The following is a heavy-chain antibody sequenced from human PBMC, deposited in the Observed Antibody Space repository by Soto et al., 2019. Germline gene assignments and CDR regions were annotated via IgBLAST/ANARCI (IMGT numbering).Heavy chain of an antibody. D-gene: IGHD6-19*01. V-gene: IGHV3-33*01. CDR2: IWYDGSNK. Sequence: GGSLRLSCAASGFTFSSYGMHWVRQAPGKGLEWVAVIWYDGSNKYYADSVKGRFTISRDNSKNTLYLQMNSLRAEDTAVYYCARVKVRGWAQDYWGQGTLVTVSS. CDR3: ARVKVRGWAQDY. CDR1: GFTFSSYG. J-gene: IGHJ4*02.